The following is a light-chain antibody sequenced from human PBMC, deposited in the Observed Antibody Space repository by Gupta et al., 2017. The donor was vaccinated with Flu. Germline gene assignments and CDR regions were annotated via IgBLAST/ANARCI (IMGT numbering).Light chain of an antibody. J-gene: IGLJ2*01. CDR3: STSESIKSVV. CDR2: QFS. CDR1: HSDIGTHEY. V-gene: IGLV2-14*01. Sequence: APACLAAAAVSPGQPSTISYTGSHSDIGTHEYVSCYQQNPGTAPKLMIYQFSHRPSGVSIRFSGSKSGTAASLTISGLQAGDEADYYCSTSESIKSVVFGGGTKVTVL.